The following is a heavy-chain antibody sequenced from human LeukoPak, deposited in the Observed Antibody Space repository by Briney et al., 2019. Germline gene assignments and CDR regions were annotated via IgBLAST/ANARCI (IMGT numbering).Heavy chain of an antibody. CDR3: ARYSTSNLYHYYGMDV. Sequence: PSETLSLTCTVSGDSMSSYSWNWIRQPPGKGLEWIGYIYYSGSTKYNPSLKSRVTMSVDTSKNQFSLNLSSVTAADTAVYYCARYSTSNLYHYYGMDVWGQGTTVSVSS. CDR2: IYYSGST. CDR1: GDSMSSYS. J-gene: IGHJ6*02. V-gene: IGHV4-59*01. D-gene: IGHD2/OR15-2a*01.